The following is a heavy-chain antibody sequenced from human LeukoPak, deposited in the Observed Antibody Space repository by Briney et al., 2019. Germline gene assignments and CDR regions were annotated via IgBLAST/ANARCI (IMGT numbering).Heavy chain of an antibody. CDR1: GFTFSSYS. D-gene: IGHD1-26*01. J-gene: IGHJ4*02. V-gene: IGHV3-30*02. CDR2: IRYDGSNK. Sequence: GGSLRLSCAASGFTFSSYSMNWVRQAPGKGLEWVAFIRYDGSNKYYADSVKGRFTISRDNSKNTLYLQMNSLRAEDTAVYYCAKEGPGGSYGGLDYWGQGTLVTVSS. CDR3: AKEGPGGSYGGLDY.